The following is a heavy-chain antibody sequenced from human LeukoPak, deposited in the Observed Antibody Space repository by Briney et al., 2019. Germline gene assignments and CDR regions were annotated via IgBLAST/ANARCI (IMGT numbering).Heavy chain of an antibody. CDR1: GGSISSYY. D-gene: IGHD2-2*02. V-gene: IGHV4-59*08. Sequence: SETLSLTCAVSGGSISSYYWSWIRQPPGKGLEWIGYIYYSGSTNYNPSLKSRVTISVDTSKNQFSLELSSVTAADTAVYYCARVAGTYCSSTSCYNDYYYMDVWGKGTTVTVSS. CDR2: IYYSGST. J-gene: IGHJ6*03. CDR3: ARVAGTYCSSTSCYNDYYYMDV.